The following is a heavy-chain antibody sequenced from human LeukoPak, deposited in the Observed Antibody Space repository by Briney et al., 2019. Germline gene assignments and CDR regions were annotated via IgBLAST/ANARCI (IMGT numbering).Heavy chain of an antibody. CDR3: ASQWELRY. J-gene: IGHJ4*02. V-gene: IGHV3-53*01. Sequence: GGSPRLSCAVSGFTVSSNYMNWVRQAPGKGLEWVSVIYSGGTTYYADSVKGRFTISRDNPKNTLYLQMNSLRAEDTAVYYCASQWELRYWGQGTLVTVSS. CDR2: IYSGGTT. D-gene: IGHD1-26*01. CDR1: GFTVSSNY.